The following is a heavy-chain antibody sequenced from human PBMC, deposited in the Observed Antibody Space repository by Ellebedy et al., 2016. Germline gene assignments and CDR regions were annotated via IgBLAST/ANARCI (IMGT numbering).Heavy chain of an antibody. CDR3: AKPVWFGELNYYYYMDV. J-gene: IGHJ6*03. CDR1: GFTFSSYA. Sequence: GESLKISXAASGFTFSSYAMSWVRQAPGKGLEWVSAISGSGGSTYYADSVKGRFTISRDNSKNTLYLQMNSLRAEDTAVYYCAKPVWFGELNYYYYMDVWGKGTTVTVSS. V-gene: IGHV3-23*01. CDR2: ISGSGGST. D-gene: IGHD3-10*01.